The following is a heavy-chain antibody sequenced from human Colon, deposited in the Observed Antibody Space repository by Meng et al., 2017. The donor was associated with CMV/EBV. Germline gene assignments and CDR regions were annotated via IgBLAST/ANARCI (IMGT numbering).Heavy chain of an antibody. Sequence: GESLKISCAASGFSFSSYAMAWVRQAPGKGLEWVSAISGNDGTTYYADSVKGRFTLFRDNSKKSLYLQMNSLRAEDTAVYYCAKENTYFYGSGTTTDYWGQGTLVTVS. CDR2: ISGNDGTT. J-gene: IGHJ4*02. CDR1: GFSFSSYA. V-gene: IGHV3-23*01. D-gene: IGHD3-10*01. CDR3: AKENTYFYGSGTTTDY.